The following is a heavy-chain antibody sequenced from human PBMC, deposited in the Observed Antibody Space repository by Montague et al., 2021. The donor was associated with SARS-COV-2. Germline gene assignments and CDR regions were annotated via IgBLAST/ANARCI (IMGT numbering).Heavy chain of an antibody. CDR2: IFFNRGP. J-gene: IGHJ1*01. V-gene: IGHV4-59*01. D-gene: IGHD4-11*01. Sequence: SETRSLTCTVSGVSINEYFWTWIRQTPGKGLEWIGYIFFNRGPIHNASLKNRVTISLGTSKSQVSLRLTSVTAADTAVYFCVSGRDGSYSRFHFWGQGALVTVSS. CDR3: VSGRDGSYSRFHF. CDR1: GVSINEYF.